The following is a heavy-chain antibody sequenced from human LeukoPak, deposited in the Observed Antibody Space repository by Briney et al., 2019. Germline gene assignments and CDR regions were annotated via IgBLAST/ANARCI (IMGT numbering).Heavy chain of an antibody. Sequence: GGSLRLSCTASGFTFGDYAMNWVRQAPGKGLEWVAVISYDGSNKYYADSVKGRFTISRDNSKNTLYLQMNSLRAEDTAVYYCARDSSYSGSQGNYWGQGTLVTVSS. CDR2: ISYDGSNK. J-gene: IGHJ4*02. CDR3: ARDSSYSGSQGNY. CDR1: GFTFGDYA. D-gene: IGHD1-26*01. V-gene: IGHV3-30*04.